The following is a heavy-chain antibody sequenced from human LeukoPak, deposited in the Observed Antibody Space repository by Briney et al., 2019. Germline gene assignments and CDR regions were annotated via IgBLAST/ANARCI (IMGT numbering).Heavy chain of an antibody. CDR3: AGQGYSSSWYFDY. CDR2: IDPSDSYT. J-gene: IGHJ4*02. D-gene: IGHD6-13*01. Sequence: KVSCKASGYTFTSYGISWVRQMPGKGLEWMGRIDPSDSYTNYSPSFQGHVTISADKSISTAYLQWSSLKASDTAMYYCAGQGYSSSWYFDYWGQGTLVTVSS. CDR1: GYTFTSYG. V-gene: IGHV5-10-1*01.